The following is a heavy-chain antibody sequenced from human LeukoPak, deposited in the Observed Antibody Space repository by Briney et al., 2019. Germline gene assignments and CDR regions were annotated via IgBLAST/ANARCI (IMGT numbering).Heavy chain of an antibody. CDR1: GFTFSSYA. Sequence: PGGSLRLSCAVSGFTFSSYAMSWVRQAPGKGLEWVSAISGSGGSTYYADSVKGRFTISRDNSKNTLYLQMNSLRAEDTAVYYCARAEYCYYCGMDVWGQGTTVIVSS. J-gene: IGHJ6*02. CDR2: ISGSGGST. D-gene: IGHD2/OR15-2a*01. V-gene: IGHV3-23*01. CDR3: ARAEYCYYCGMDV.